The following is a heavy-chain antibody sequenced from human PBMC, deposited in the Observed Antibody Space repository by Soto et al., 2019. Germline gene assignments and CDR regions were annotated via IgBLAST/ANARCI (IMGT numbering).Heavy chain of an antibody. CDR3: ARERTYASGWYD. CDR2: IKQDGSEK. D-gene: IGHD6-19*01. Sequence: EVQLVESGGGLVQPGGSLRLSCAASGFTFSSYWMNWVRQAPGKGLEWVANIKQDGSEKYCVDSVKGRFTISRDNAKKSVYLQMISLRAEDTAVYYCARERTYASGWYDWGQGTLVTVSS. J-gene: IGHJ4*02. V-gene: IGHV3-7*01. CDR1: GFTFSSYW.